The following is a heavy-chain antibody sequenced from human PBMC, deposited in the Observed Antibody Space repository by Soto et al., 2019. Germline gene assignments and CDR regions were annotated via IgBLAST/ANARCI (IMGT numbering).Heavy chain of an antibody. D-gene: IGHD1-26*01. CDR1: GFTFSSYA. J-gene: IGHJ3*02. CDR2: ISGSGGST. Sequence: GGSLRLSCAASGFTFSSYAMSWVRQAPGKGLEWVSAISGSGGSTYYADSVKGRFTISRDNSKNTLYLQMNSLRAEDTAVYYCATPVSIVSGSYSDSAFDIWGQGTMVTVSS. CDR3: ATPVSIVSGSYSDSAFDI. V-gene: IGHV3-23*01.